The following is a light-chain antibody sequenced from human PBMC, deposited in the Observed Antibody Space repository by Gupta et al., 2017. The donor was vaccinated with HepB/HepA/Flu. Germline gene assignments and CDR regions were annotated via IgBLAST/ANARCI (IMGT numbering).Light chain of an antibody. CDR2: DAA. Sequence: EIALTQSPATLTLSPGERDTLSCRASQSVCSFLTWYQQKPGQAPSLLIYDAANRATGIPDRFSGSGSGTDFTLTISRLEPEDFGVYYCQQHYTLPLTFGGGTKVEIK. CDR1: QSVCSF. CDR3: QQHYTLPLT. J-gene: IGKJ4*01. V-gene: IGKV3-11*01.